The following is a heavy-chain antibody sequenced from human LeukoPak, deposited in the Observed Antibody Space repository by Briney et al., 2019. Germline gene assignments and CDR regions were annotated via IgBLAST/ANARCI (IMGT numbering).Heavy chain of an antibody. CDR1: GGTFSSFA. D-gene: IGHD3-22*01. CDR3: ARGSRSSGYYLLFDY. V-gene: IGHV1-18*01. Sequence: ASVKVSCKTSGGTFSSFAIAWVRQASGQGLEWMGWISAYNGNTNYAQKLQGRVTMTTDTSTSTAYMELRSLRSDDTAVYYCARGSRSSGYYLLFDYWGQGTLVTVSS. J-gene: IGHJ4*02. CDR2: ISAYNGNT.